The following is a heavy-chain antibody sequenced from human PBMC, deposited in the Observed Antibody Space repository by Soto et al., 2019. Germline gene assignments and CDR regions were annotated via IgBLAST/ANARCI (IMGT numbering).Heavy chain of an antibody. D-gene: IGHD3-3*01. J-gene: IGHJ5*02. CDR2: INHSGST. CDR1: GGSFSGYY. CDR3: ARGPVTIFGVARGWFDP. Sequence: SETLSLTYAVYGGSFSGYYWSWIRQPPGKGLEWIGEINHSGSTNYNPSLKSRVTISVDTSKNQFSLKLSSVTAADTAVYYCARGPVTIFGVARGWFDPWGQGTLVTVSS. V-gene: IGHV4-34*01.